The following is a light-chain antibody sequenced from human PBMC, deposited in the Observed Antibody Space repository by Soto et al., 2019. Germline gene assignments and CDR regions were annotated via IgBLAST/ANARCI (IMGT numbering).Light chain of an antibody. V-gene: IGKV3-11*01. Sequence: EIILSHSAATLSLSTGERATLSCRASKSLSKSLVWYQQKPGQAPRLLSDGSSNRATGIPARFSGSGSGTDFTLTISRLEPEDFAVYCCQEYYNWPSTFGQRTRLE. CDR3: QEYYNWPST. CDR2: GSS. J-gene: IGKJ5*01. CDR1: KSLSKS.